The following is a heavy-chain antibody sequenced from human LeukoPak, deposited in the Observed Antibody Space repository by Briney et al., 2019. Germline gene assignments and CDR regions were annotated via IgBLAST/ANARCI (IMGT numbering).Heavy chain of an antibody. V-gene: IGHV1-69*06. D-gene: IGHD2-15*01. CDR2: IIPIFGTA. CDR3: AGGRPRGYCSGGSCYHNFDY. Sequence: SVRVSCKASGATFISYAMSWVRQAPGQGLEWMGGIIPIFGTANYAQKFQGRVTITADKSTSTAYMEVSSLRSEDTAVYYCAGGRPRGYCSGGSCYHNFDYWGQGTLVTVSS. CDR1: GATFISYA. J-gene: IGHJ4*02.